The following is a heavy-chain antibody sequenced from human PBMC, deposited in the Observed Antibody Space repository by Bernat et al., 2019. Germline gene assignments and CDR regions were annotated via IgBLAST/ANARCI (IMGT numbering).Heavy chain of an antibody. CDR2: ISHDGSNK. V-gene: IGHV3-30-3*01. J-gene: IGHJ3*01. Sequence: QVQLVESGGGVVQPGRSLRLSCAASGFTFSSYAMHWVRQAPGKGLEWVAVISHDGSNKYYADSVKGRFTISRDNSKNTLYLQMNRLRAEDTAVYYCAGDYEVAEEHYYDSSGYPFDDAFDYWGQGTMVTVSS. CDR1: GFTFSSYA. CDR3: AGDYEVAEEHYYDSSGYPFDDAFDY. D-gene: IGHD3-22*01.